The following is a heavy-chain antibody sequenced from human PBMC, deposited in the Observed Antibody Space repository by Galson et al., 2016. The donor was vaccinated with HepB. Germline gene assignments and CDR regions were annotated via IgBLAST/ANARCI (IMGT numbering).Heavy chain of an antibody. CDR3: ARVLLGATTPGYWYFEL. Sequence: CAISGDSVSSNSAAWSWIRQSPSRGLEWLGRTYYRSKWYNDYAVSVKSRITINSDTSKNQFSLQLNSVTPEDTAVYYCARVLLGATTPGYWYFELWGRGTLVTVSS. CDR1: GDSVSSNSAA. V-gene: IGHV6-1*01. D-gene: IGHD1-26*01. CDR2: TYYRSKWYN. J-gene: IGHJ2*01.